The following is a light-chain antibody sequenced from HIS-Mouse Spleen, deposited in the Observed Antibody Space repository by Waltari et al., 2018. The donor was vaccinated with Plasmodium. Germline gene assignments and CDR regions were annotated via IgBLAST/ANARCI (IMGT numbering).Light chain of an antibody. V-gene: IGLV2-8*01. CDR1: SSDVGGYHY. J-gene: IGLJ2*01. CDR2: EVS. CDR3: SSYAGSNNLV. Sequence: QSALTQPPSASGSPGQSVTISCTGTSSDVGGYHYVSWYQQHPGKAPKLMIYEVSKRPSVVPDRFSGSKSGNTASVTVSGLQAEDEADYYCSSYAGSNNLVFGGGTKLTVL.